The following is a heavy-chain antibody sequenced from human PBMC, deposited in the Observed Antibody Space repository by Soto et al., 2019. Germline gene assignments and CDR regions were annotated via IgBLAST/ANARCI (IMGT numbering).Heavy chain of an antibody. V-gene: IGHV4-39*01. D-gene: IGHD2-15*01. J-gene: IGHJ5*02. CDR2: IYYSGST. CDR3: ARHIGYCSGGSCYDSFWFDP. Sequence: SETLSLTCTVSGDSVSSGGAYWSWIRQHPGKGLEWIGSIYYSGSTYYTPSLKSRVTISVDTSKNQFSLKLSSVTAADTAVYYCARHIGYCSGGSCYDSFWFDPWGQGTLVTVSS. CDR1: GDSVSSGGAY.